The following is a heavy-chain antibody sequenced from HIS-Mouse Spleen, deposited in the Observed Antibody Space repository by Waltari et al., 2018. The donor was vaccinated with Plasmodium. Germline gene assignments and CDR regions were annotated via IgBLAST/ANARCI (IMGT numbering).Heavy chain of an antibody. CDR1: GGSFSGYY. V-gene: IGHV4-34*01. CDR3: ARLVVVASKDSY. J-gene: IGHJ4*02. D-gene: IGHD2-15*01. Sequence: QVQLQQWGAGLLKPSETLSLICAVYGGSFSGYYWSWIRQPPGKGLEWIVEINHSGSTNYNPSLKSRVTISVDTSKNQFSLKLSSVTAADTAVYYCARLVVVASKDSYWGQGTLVTVSS. CDR2: INHSGST.